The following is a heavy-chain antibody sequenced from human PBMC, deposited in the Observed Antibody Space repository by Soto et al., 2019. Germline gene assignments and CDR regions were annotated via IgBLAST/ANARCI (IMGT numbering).Heavy chain of an antibody. Sequence: VQLLESGGGLVQPGGSLRLSCAASGFTFSSFAMSWVRQAPGKGLEWVSGISGSGGNTHYADSVKGRFTISRDNSKNTLYVQMNSLRAEDTAVYYCAKGLATIDYWGQGTLVTVSS. J-gene: IGHJ4*02. CDR3: AKGLATIDY. CDR2: ISGSGGNT. V-gene: IGHV3-23*01. D-gene: IGHD1-26*01. CDR1: GFTFSSFA.